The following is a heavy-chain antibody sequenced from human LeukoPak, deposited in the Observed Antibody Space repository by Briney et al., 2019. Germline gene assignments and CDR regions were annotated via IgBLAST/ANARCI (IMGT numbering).Heavy chain of an antibody. Sequence: GGSLRLSCAASGFTFYNYAMSWVRQAPGKGPEWGSSISSSGGSTYYADSVKGRFTISRDNSKNTLYLQMNSLRAEDTAVFYCAKSSLLEWLSRQSWFDPWGHGTLVTVSS. CDR3: AKSSLLEWLSRQSWFDP. V-gene: IGHV3-23*01. J-gene: IGHJ5*02. D-gene: IGHD3-3*01. CDR1: GFTFYNYA. CDR2: ISSSGGST.